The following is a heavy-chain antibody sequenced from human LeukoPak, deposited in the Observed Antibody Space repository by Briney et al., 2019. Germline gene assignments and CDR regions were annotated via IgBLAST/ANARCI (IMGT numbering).Heavy chain of an antibody. CDR3: ARGAGMMVRGKGFFDY. CDR2: IYTSGST. J-gene: IGHJ4*02. D-gene: IGHD3-10*01. Sequence: PSETLSLTCTVSGGSISSYYWSWIRQPAGKGLEWIGRIYTSGSTNYNPSLKSRVTMSVDTSKNQFSLKLSSVTAADTAVYYCARGAGMMVRGKGFFDYWGQGTLVTVSS. CDR1: GGSISSYY. V-gene: IGHV4-4*07.